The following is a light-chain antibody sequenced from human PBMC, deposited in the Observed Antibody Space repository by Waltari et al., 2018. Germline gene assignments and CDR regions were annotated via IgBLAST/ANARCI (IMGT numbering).Light chain of an antibody. CDR3: QQRSSWFT. Sequence: EIVLTQSPGTLSLSPGESATLSCRAGQSVDTYLAWYQKKPGQAPRLLIYDASTSATGIPARFSGSGSGTDFTLTSSSLEPEDFAVYYCQQRSSWFTFGGGTKVEV. CDR1: QSVDTY. CDR2: DAS. V-gene: IGKV3-11*01. J-gene: IGKJ4*01.